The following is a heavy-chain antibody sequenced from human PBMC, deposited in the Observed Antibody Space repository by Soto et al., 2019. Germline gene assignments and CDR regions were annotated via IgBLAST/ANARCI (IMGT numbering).Heavy chain of an antibody. CDR2: MYYSGNS. CDR3: ARTSTYNWFDP. D-gene: IGHD2-2*01. CDR1: GASISSSSYY. J-gene: IGHJ5*02. V-gene: IGHV4-39*01. Sequence: EILSLTCTVCGASISSSSYYWGWIRQPPGKGLEWIGSMYYSGNSYYNPSLRSRVTMSVDTSKNQLSLTLSSVTAADTAMYYCARTSTYNWFDPWGQGTLVTVSS.